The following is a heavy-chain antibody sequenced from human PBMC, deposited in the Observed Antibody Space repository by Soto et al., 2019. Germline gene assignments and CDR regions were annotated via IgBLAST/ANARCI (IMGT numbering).Heavy chain of an antibody. J-gene: IGHJ4*02. Sequence: SETLSLTCIVSGESISSSSYYWGWIRQPPGKGLERIGSIYYSGRTYYNPSFKSRVTISIDTSKNQFPLKLSSVTATDTAVYYCARQRTTVVTQAYFDHWGQGALVTVSS. CDR3: ARQRTTVVTQAYFDH. D-gene: IGHD2-21*02. CDR1: GESISSSSYY. V-gene: IGHV4-39*01. CDR2: IYYSGRT.